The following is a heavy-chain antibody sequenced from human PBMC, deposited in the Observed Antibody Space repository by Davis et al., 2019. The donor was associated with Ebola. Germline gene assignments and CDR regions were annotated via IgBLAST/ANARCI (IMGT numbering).Heavy chain of an antibody. CDR3: VKDRSAIAQPRYGMDV. CDR2: ITWDGGRT. CDR1: GFTFDDFA. D-gene: IGHD1-14*01. V-gene: IGHV3-43D*04. J-gene: IGHJ6*02. Sequence: PGGSLRLSCAASGFTFDDFAMHWVRQGPGKALEWVSLITWDGGRTRYGDSVKGRFIISRDRSKSSLYLQMNSLRPEDSALYYCVKDRSAIAQPRYGMDVWGQGTTVTVSS.